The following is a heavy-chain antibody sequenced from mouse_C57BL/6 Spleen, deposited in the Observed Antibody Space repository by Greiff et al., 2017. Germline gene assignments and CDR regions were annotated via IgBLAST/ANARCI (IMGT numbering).Heavy chain of an antibody. CDR2: IDPSDSET. CDR3: AREGYSRFDY. Sequence: QVQLKQPGAELVRPGSSVKLSCKASGYTFTSYWMHWVKQRPIQGLEWIGNIDPSDSETHYNQKFKDKATLTVDKSSSTAYMQLSSLTSEDSAVYYCAREGYSRFDYWGQGTTLTVSS. J-gene: IGHJ2*01. CDR1: GYTFTSYW. V-gene: IGHV1-52*01. D-gene: IGHD2-3*01.